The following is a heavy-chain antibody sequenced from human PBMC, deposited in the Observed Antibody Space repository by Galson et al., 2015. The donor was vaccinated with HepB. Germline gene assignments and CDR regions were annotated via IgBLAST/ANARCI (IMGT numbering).Heavy chain of an antibody. Sequence: SVKVSCKASGYTFTSYGISWVRQAPGQGLEWMGWISAYNGNTNYAQKLQGRVTMTTDTSTSTAYMELRSLRSDDTAVYYCARGRRGVSGTTAYYGLDVWGQGTTVTVSS. CDR2: ISAYNGNT. V-gene: IGHV1-18*01. CDR3: ARGRRGVSGTTAYYGLDV. D-gene: IGHD1-20*01. CDR1: GYTFTSYG. J-gene: IGHJ6*02.